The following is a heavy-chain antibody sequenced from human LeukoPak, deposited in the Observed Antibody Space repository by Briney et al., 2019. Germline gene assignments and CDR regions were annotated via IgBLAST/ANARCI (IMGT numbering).Heavy chain of an antibody. CDR1: GFTFSSYW. J-gene: IGHJ6*02. D-gene: IGHD3-16*01. V-gene: IGHV3-7*03. CDR3: ARGGGLDV. CDR2: INHNGNVN. Sequence: GGSLRLSCAASGFTFSSYWMNWARQAPRKGLEWVASINHNGNVNYYVDSVKGRFTISRDNAKNSLYLQMSNLRAEDAAVYFCARGGGLDVWGQGATVTVSS.